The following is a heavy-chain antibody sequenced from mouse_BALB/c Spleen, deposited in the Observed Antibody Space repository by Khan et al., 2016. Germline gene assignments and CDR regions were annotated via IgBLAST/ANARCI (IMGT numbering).Heavy chain of an antibody. D-gene: IGHD1-2*01. Sequence: EVQLQESGPGLVKPSQSLSLTCTVTGYSITSDYAWNWIRQFPGNKLEWMGYISFSGSTSYNPSLKSRISITRDTSKNQFFLQLNSVTTEDTATYYCARPPYFVYDYAMDYWGQGTSVTVSS. J-gene: IGHJ4*01. CDR3: ARPPYFVYDYAMDY. CDR1: GYSITSDYA. V-gene: IGHV3-2*02. CDR2: ISFSGST.